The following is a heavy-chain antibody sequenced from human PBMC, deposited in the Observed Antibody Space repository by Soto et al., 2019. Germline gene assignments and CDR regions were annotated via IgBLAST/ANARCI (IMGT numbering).Heavy chain of an antibody. CDR1: GGSISSSSYY. CDR3: ARLVPPTVAYDY. V-gene: IGHV4-39*01. Sequence: PSETLSLTCTVSGGSISSSSYYWGWIRQPPGKGLEWIGSIFYSGSTYYNPSLKSRVTISVDTSKNQFSLKLSSVTAADTAMYYCARLVPPTVAYDYWGQGTLVTVSS. J-gene: IGHJ4*02. D-gene: IGHD4-17*01. CDR2: IFYSGST.